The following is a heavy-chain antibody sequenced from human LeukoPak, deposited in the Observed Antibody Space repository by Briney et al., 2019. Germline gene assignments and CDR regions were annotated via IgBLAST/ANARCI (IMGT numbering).Heavy chain of an antibody. J-gene: IGHJ3*02. CDR2: VRSKADSYAT. D-gene: IGHD3/OR15-3a*01. CDR3: TRWTSDAFDI. V-gene: IGHV3-73*01. Sequence: GGSLRLSCAASGFTFSGSSMHWVRQTSGKGLEWVGRVRSKADSYATAYAASVKGRFTTSRDDSKNTAYLQMNSLKTEDSAVYYCTRWTSDAFDIWSQGTTVTVSS. CDR1: GFTFSGSS.